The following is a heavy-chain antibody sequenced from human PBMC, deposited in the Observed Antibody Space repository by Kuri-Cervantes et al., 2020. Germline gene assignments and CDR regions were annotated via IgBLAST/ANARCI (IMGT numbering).Heavy chain of an antibody. CDR1: GFTFSSYE. V-gene: IGHV3-48*03. CDR2: ISSSGSTI. D-gene: IGHD6-19*01. Sequence: GGSLRLSCAASGFTFSSYEMNWVRQAPGKGLEWVSYISSSGSTIYYADPVKGRFTISRDNAKNTLYLQMSSLRVEDTAVYYCIRDLAGAYGYWGQGVVVTVSS. CDR3: IRDLAGAYGY. J-gene: IGHJ4*02.